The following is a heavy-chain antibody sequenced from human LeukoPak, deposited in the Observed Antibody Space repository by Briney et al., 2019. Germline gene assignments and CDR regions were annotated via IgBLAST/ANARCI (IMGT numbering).Heavy chain of an antibody. V-gene: IGHV3-7*01. J-gene: IGHJ4*02. CDR3: ARDDTVTTRVGFID. D-gene: IGHD4-17*01. CDR1: GFTFSSYW. CDR2: IKQDGSEK. Sequence: GGALRLSCAASGFTFSSYWMSWVRQAPGKGLEWVANIKQDGSEKYYVDSVKGRFTISRDNAKNSLYLQMNSLRAEDTAVYYCARDDTVTTRVGFIDWGQGTLVTVSS.